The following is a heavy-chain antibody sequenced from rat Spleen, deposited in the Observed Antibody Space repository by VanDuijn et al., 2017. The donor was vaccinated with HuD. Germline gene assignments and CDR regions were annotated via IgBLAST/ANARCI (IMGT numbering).Heavy chain of an antibody. CDR3: ARHHYDGYYHGPVLGIMDA. V-gene: IGHV5-25*01. J-gene: IGHJ4*01. CDR1: GFTFSTFP. CDR2: ISSGGGGT. D-gene: IGHD1-12*03. Sequence: EVQLVESGGGLVQPGRSLKLSCAASGFTFSTFPMAWVRQAPKKGLEWVASISSGGGGTYYSDSVKGRFTISRDNAKSTLYLQMDSLRSEDTASNSCARHHYDGYYHGPVLGIMDAWGQGASVTVSS.